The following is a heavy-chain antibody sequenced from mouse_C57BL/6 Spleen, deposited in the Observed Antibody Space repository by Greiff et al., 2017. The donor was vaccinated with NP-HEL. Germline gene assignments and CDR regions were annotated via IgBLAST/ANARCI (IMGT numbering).Heavy chain of an antibody. V-gene: IGHV1-55*01. CDR1: GYTFTSYW. D-gene: IGHD1-1*01. Sequence: QVQLQQSGAELVKPGASVKMSCKASGYTFTSYWITWVKQRPGQGLEWIGDIYPGSGSTNYNEKFKSKATLTVDTSSSTAYMQLSSLTSEDSAVYYCARRYYGSSWRYAMDYWGQGTSVTVSS. J-gene: IGHJ4*01. CDR3: ARRYYGSSWRYAMDY. CDR2: IYPGSGST.